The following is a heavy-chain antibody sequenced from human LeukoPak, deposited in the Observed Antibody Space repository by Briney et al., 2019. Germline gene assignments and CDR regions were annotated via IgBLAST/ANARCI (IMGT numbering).Heavy chain of an antibody. V-gene: IGHV3-21*01. CDR3: ARAKSRYYYYGMDV. CDR2: ISGSSYI. J-gene: IGHJ6*02. CDR1: GFTFSSYS. Sequence: GGSLRLSCAASGFTFSSYSMNWVRQAPGKGLEWVSSISGSSYIYYADSVKGRFTISRDNAKNSLYLQMNSLRAEDTAVYYCARAKSRYYYYGMDVWGQGTTVTVSS.